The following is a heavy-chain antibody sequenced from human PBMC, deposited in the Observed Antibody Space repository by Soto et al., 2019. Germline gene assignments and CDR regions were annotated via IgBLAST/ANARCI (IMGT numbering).Heavy chain of an antibody. CDR3: AKSQSGSVVAAFDL. CDR2: VSSSGSTI. V-gene: IGHV3-48*03. D-gene: IGHD1-26*01. J-gene: IGHJ3*01. Sequence: GPMRHSCAASEDTFSSYEMNWVRQAPGKGLEWVSYVSSSGSTIYYADSVKGRFNISRDNSKNTLYLQLNSLRVEDKALYYCAKSQSGSVVAAFDLWGQGTMVTVSS. CDR1: EDTFSSYE.